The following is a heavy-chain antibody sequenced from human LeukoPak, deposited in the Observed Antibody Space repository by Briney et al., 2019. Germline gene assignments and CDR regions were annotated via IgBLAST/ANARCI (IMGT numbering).Heavy chain of an antibody. Sequence: GGSLRLSCAASEFTLRNYWMSWVRQAPGKGLEWVATIKEDGSEKYYVDSVKGRFTISRDNAKNSLYLQMNSLRAEDTAVYYCARDSSSSSWPQYFQHWGQGTLVTVSS. D-gene: IGHD6-13*01. CDR2: IKEDGSEK. CDR3: ARDSSSSSWPQYFQH. J-gene: IGHJ1*01. V-gene: IGHV3-7*01. CDR1: EFTLRNYW.